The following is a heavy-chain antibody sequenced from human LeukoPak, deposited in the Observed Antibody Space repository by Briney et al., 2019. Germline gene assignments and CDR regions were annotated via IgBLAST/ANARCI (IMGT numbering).Heavy chain of an antibody. D-gene: IGHD1-26*01. CDR2: IHHSGST. CDR1: GGSFSGYY. J-gene: IGHJ4*02. Sequence: SETLSLTCAVYGGSFSGYYWSWIRQPPGKGLEWIGEIHHSGSTNYNPSLKSRVTISVDTSKNQFSLKLSSVTAADTAVYYCARRFSGSYSILFDYWGQGTLVTVSS. V-gene: IGHV4-34*01. CDR3: ARRFSGSYSILFDY.